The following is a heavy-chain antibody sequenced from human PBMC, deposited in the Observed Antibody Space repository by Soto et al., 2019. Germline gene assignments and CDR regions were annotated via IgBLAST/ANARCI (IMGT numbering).Heavy chain of an antibody. Sequence: VNVSCKASGYTFTSYAMHWVRQAPGQRLEWMGWINAGNGNTKYSQKFQGRVTITRDTSASTAYMELSSLRSEDTAVYYCARGLGLYYFDYWGQGTLVTVSS. J-gene: IGHJ4*02. CDR3: ARGLGLYYFDY. CDR2: INAGNGNT. V-gene: IGHV1-3*01. D-gene: IGHD1-26*01. CDR1: GYTFTSYA.